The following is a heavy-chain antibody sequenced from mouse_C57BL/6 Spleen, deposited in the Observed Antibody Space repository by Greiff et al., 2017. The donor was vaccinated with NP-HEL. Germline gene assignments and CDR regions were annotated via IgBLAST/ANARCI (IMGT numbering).Heavy chain of an antibody. Sequence: QVQLQQPGAELVKPGASVKLSCKASGYTFTSYWMHWVKQRPGRGLEWIGRIDPNSGGTKYNEKFKSKATLTVDKPSSPAYMHLSSLTSEDSAVYYFARRGVYDYDGYYYAMDYWGQGTSVTVSS. CDR3: ARRGVYDYDGYYYAMDY. J-gene: IGHJ4*01. V-gene: IGHV1-72*01. CDR1: GYTFTSYW. D-gene: IGHD2-4*01. CDR2: IDPNSGGT.